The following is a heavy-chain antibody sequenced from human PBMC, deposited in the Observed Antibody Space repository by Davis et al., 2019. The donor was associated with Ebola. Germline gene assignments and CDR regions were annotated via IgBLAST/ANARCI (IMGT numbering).Heavy chain of an antibody. J-gene: IGHJ4*02. CDR2: IYSGGST. Sequence: GESLKISCVASGFTVSNNYMSWVRQAPGKGLEWVSVIYSGGSTYYADSVKGRFTISRDNSKNTLYLQMNSLRAEDTAVYYCAKSGSSWPTSSFDYWGQGTLVTVSS. CDR1: GFTVSNNY. CDR3: AKSGSSWPTSSFDY. D-gene: IGHD6-13*01. V-gene: IGHV3-66*02.